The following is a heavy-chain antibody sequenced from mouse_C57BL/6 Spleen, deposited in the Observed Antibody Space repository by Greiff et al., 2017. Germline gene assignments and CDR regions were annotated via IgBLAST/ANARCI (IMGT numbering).Heavy chain of an antibody. V-gene: IGHV3-6*01. CDR3: ARGFYGSSYGSYWYFDV. CDR2: ISYDGSN. J-gene: IGHJ1*03. CDR1: GYSITSGYY. Sequence: EVQLQQSGPGLVKPSQSLSLTCSVTGYSITSGYYWNWIRQFPGNKLEWMGYISYDGSNNYNPSLKNRISITRDTSKNQFFLKLNSVTTEDTATYYCARGFYGSSYGSYWYFDVWGTGTTVTVSS. D-gene: IGHD1-1*01.